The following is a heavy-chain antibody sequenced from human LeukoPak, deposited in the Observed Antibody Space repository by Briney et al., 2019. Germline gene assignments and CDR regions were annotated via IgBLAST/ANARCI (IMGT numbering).Heavy chain of an antibody. CDR2: ISGSGDST. CDR1: GFTFSSYS. CDR3: ARDQDGPGATVDH. D-gene: IGHD1-26*01. J-gene: IGHJ5*02. Sequence: SGGSLRLSCAASGFTFSSYSMNWVRQAPGKGLEWVSSISGSGDSTFYADSVKGRFTISRDNAKNTLYLQMNSLRAEDTAVYYCARDQDGPGATVDHWGQGILVTVSS. V-gene: IGHV3-21*06.